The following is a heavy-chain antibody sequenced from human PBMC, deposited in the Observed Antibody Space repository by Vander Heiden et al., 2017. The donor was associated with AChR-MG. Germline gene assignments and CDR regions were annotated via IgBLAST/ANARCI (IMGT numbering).Heavy chain of an antibody. D-gene: IGHD1-26*01. V-gene: IGHV4-34*02. CDR3: ARGVDRSKVGF. CDR1: GASFSYSY. Sequence: QVQVQQWGAALLKPSETLSLTCDAFGASFSYSYWSWFRQPPGKGLEWIGEISNNEGTKYNPSLKSRVTISVDTSRNRFSLNLNSVTAADTAVYYCARGVDRSKVGFWGQGTLVTVSS. CDR2: ISNNEGT. J-gene: IGHJ4*02.